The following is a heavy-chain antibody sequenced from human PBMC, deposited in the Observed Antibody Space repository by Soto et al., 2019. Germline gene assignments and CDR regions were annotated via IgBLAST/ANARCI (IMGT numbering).Heavy chain of an antibody. CDR2: ISSDGSRT. D-gene: IGHD1-26*01. CDR1: GFTFSSNW. J-gene: IGHJ4*02. Sequence: GGSLRLSWAASGFTFSSNWMHWVRQAPGKGLVWVSRISSDGSRTSYADSVKGRFTISRDNSKNTLYLQMNTLRAEDTAVYYCAKGSGIVGAKTFDYWGQGTLVTVSS. CDR3: AKGSGIVGAKTFDY. V-gene: IGHV3-74*01.